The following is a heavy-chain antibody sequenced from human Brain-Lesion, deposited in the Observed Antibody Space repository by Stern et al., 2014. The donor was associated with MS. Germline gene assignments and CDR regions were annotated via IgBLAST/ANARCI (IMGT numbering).Heavy chain of an antibody. Sequence: QVQLVQSGPGLVKPSGTLSLTCAVSGGSISSSNWWSWVRQSPGKGLEWIGESDHSGSTIYNPSLKSRVTVSVDKSKNRLSLNLRSGPAADTAVYFCARFPASRPHVFDSWGQGTLVTVSS. CDR2: SDHSGST. CDR1: GGSISSSNW. V-gene: IGHV4-4*02. D-gene: IGHD6-13*01. CDR3: ARFPASRPHVFDS. J-gene: IGHJ4*02.